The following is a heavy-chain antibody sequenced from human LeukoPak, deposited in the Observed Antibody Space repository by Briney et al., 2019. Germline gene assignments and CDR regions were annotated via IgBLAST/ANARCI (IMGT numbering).Heavy chain of an antibody. CDR3: ARGNYYDSSGYEN. CDR1: GGSISSSNW. D-gene: IGHD3-22*01. V-gene: IGHV4-4*02. Sequence: SETLSLTCAVSGGSISSSNWWSWVRQPPGKGLEWIGEINHSGSTNYNPSLKSRVTISVDTSKNQFSLKLSSVTAADTAVYYCARGNYYDSSGYENWGQGTLVTVSS. J-gene: IGHJ4*02. CDR2: INHSGST.